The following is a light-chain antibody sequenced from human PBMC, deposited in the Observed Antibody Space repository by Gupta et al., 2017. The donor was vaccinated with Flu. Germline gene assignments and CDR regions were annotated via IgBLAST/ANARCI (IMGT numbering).Light chain of an antibody. CDR1: KSNIAGTT. J-gene: IGLJ3*02. Sequence: QSVLTQPPSVSGTPGQRVTISCSGGKSNIAGTTVNWYQPFPGAAPTLLIYSNYQRPSGVPVRFSGCQSGTSACLAISGLQSEDEADHLCATWDDILLCQAFDGGCRVSVL. CDR2: SNY. V-gene: IGLV1-44*01. CDR3: ATWDDILLCQA.